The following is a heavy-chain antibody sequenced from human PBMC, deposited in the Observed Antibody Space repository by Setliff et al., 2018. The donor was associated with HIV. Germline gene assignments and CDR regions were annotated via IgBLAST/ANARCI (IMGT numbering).Heavy chain of an antibody. V-gene: IGHV4-4*07. CDR3: ARKGSSSRSQEYYYDF. CDR1: GGSISNYY. J-gene: IGHJ4*02. Sequence: KPSETLSLTCTVSGGSISNYYWSWIRQPAEKGLEWIGRIYSSGRTNYNPSLKSRVTMSLDTSKNQFSLKLSSVTAADTAFYYCARKGSSSRSQEYYYDFWGQGTLVTVSS. D-gene: IGHD6-13*01. CDR2: IYSSGRT.